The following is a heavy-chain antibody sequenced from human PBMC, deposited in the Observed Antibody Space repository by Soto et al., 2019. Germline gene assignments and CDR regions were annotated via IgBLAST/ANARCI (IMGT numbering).Heavy chain of an antibody. J-gene: IGHJ4*02. Sequence: ASVKVSCKASGYTFTSYGISWVRQAPGQGLEWMGWISAYNGNTNYAQKLQGRVTMTTDTSTSTAYMELRSLRSDDTTVYYCARDRSHPRQVVAATYWGQGTLVTVSS. CDR1: GYTFTSYG. V-gene: IGHV1-18*01. D-gene: IGHD2-15*01. CDR3: ARDRSHPRQVVAATY. CDR2: ISAYNGNT.